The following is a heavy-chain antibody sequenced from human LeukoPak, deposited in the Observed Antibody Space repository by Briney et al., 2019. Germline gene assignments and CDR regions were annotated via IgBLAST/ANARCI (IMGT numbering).Heavy chain of an antibody. CDR1: GGSISSYY. D-gene: IGHD3-9*01. Sequence: SETLSLTCTVSGGSISSYYWSWIRQPPGKGLEWIGYIYYSGSTNYNPSLKSRVTISVDTSKNQFSLKLSSVTAADTAVYYCARSKDILTGYCFDYWGLGTLVTVSS. V-gene: IGHV4-59*01. J-gene: IGHJ4*02. CDR2: IYYSGST. CDR3: ARSKDILTGYCFDY.